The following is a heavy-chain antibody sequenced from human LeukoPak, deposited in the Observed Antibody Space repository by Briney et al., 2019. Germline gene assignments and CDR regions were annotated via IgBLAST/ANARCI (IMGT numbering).Heavy chain of an antibody. CDR3: ARPPYYYGSGTLGSWFDP. CDR1: GGSFSGYY. CDR2: INHSGST. Sequence: PSETLSLTCAVYGGSFSGYYWSWIRQPPGKGLEWIGEINHSGSTNYNPSLKSRVAISVDTSKNQFSLKLSSVTAADTAVYYCARPPYYYGSGTLGSWFDPWGQGTLVTVSS. V-gene: IGHV4-34*01. D-gene: IGHD3-10*01. J-gene: IGHJ5*02.